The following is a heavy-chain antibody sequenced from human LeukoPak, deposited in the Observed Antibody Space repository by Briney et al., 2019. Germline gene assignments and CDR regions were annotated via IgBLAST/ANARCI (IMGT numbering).Heavy chain of an antibody. CDR2: ISGSGDTT. Sequence: GGSLRLSCAGSGFTFSNFAVNWVRQAPGQGLEWVSIISGSGDTTHYTDSVKGRFTISRDNSKNTLFLQVNSLRAEDTAIYYCAKNGDRGAYCSGGSCYPYYYYYMDVWGKGTTVTISS. J-gene: IGHJ6*03. D-gene: IGHD2-15*01. CDR3: AKNGDRGAYCSGGSCYPYYYYYMDV. CDR1: GFTFSNFA. V-gene: IGHV3-23*01.